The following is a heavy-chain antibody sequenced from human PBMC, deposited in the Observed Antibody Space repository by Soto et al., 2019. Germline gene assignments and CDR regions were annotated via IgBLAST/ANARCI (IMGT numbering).Heavy chain of an antibody. V-gene: IGHV4-31*03. J-gene: IGHJ6*02. CDR3: PRLKVYRSGWYNKIDYYYRMDV. CDR2: IYYSVST. Sequence: SQTLSLTCTVSEGCISGGGGYWSWIRQHPGKGLEWIGYIYYSVSTYYNPSLKSRVTISVDTSKNQFPLKLSSVTAADTAVYYCPRLKVYRSGWYNKIDYYYRMDVRGQGTTVTVSS. D-gene: IGHD6-19*01. CDR1: EGCISGGGGY.